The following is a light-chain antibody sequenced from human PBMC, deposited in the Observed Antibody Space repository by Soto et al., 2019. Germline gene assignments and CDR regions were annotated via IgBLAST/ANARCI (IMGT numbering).Light chain of an antibody. V-gene: IGKV1-33*01. CDR3: QKCDYLPI. Sequence: IQMTQSPSSLSASVGDRVTTACQASHDITSYLNWYQHKPGQAPKLLIYDASILEVGVPSRFSGSGSGTHFTFTISSLQPEDVATYYCQKCDYLPIFGPGTTVDFK. CDR2: DAS. CDR1: HDITSY. J-gene: IGKJ3*01.